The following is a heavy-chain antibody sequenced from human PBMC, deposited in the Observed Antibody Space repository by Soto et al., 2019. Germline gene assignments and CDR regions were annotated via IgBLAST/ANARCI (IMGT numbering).Heavy chain of an antibody. V-gene: IGHV4-39*07. CDR2: INHSGST. J-gene: IGHJ6*02. CDR1: GGSISSGDYY. CDR3: AREPELPYYYGSGSYYKRYYYYGMDV. Sequence: SETLSLTCTVSGGSISSGDYYWSWIRQPPGKGLEWIGEINHSGSTNYNPSLKGRVTISVDTSKNQFSLKLSSVTAADTAVYYCAREPELPYYYGSGSYYKRYYYYGMDVWGQGTTVTVSS. D-gene: IGHD3-10*01.